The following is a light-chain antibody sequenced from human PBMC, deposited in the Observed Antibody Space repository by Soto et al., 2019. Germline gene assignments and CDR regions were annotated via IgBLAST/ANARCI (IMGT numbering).Light chain of an antibody. CDR3: QQYNSYSPT. Sequence: DIQMTQSPSTLSGSVGDRVTITCRASQTISSWLAWYQQKPGKAPKXXIYKASTLESGVPSRFSGSGSGTEFTLTISSLQPDDFATYYCQQYNSYSPTFGQGTKVDIK. CDR2: KAS. J-gene: IGKJ1*01. V-gene: IGKV1-5*03. CDR1: QTISSW.